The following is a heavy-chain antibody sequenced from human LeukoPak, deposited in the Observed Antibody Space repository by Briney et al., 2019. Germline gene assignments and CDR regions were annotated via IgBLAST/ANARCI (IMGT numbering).Heavy chain of an antibody. J-gene: IGHJ3*02. CDR3: AKGVYSTASGAFDI. CDR1: GFTFSSYA. V-gene: IGHV3-23*01. Sequence: GGSLRLSCAASGFTFSSYAMSWVRQSPRKGLEWVSGISGSGGTTHDANSVKGRFTISRDNSENTLYLQMSSLRVDDTAVYYCAKGVYSTASGAFDIWGQGTIVTVS. CDR2: ISGSGGTT. D-gene: IGHD6-6*01.